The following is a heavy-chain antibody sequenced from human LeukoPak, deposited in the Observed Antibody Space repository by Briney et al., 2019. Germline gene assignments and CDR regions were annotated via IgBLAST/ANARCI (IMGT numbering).Heavy chain of an antibody. Sequence: GGSLRLSCAASGFTVSSNYMSWVRQAPGKGLEWVSVIYSGGSTYYADSVKGRFTISRDNAKNSLYLQMNSLRAEDTAVYYCARKREKSFDYWGQGTLVTVSS. D-gene: IGHD1-26*01. J-gene: IGHJ4*02. CDR2: IYSGGST. V-gene: IGHV3-53*01. CDR1: GFTVSSNY. CDR3: ARKREKSFDY.